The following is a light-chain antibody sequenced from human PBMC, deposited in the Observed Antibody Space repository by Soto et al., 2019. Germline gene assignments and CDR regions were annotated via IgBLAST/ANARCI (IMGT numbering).Light chain of an antibody. CDR2: AAS. CDR1: QSIRSS. V-gene: IGKV1-39*01. CDR3: QQSYSTPFT. Sequence: DIQMTQSPSSLSASVGDRVTITCRTSQSIRSSLNWYQQKQGKAPNXLIYAASRLQSGVPSRFSGSGSGTDLTITISSLQPADFETYYGQQSYSTPFTFGPGTKVDIK. J-gene: IGKJ3*01.